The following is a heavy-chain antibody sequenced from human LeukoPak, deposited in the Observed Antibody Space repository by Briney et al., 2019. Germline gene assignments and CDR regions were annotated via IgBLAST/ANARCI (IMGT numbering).Heavy chain of an antibody. CDR3: AGMTTVTTGLDY. V-gene: IGHV4-59*01. D-gene: IGHD4-17*01. CDR1: GGSISSYY. CDR2: IYYSGST. J-gene: IGHJ4*02. Sequence: SETLSLTCTVSGGSISSYYWSWIRQPPGKGLEWIGYIYYSGSTNYNPSLKSRVTISVDTSKNQFSLKLSSVTAADTAVYYCAGMTTVTTGLDYWGQGTLVTVSS.